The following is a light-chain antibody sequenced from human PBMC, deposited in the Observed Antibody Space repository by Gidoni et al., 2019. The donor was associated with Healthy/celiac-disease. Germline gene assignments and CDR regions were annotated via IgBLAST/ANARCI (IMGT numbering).Light chain of an antibody. CDR2: RNN. V-gene: IGLV1-47*01. CDR3: AAWDDSLSAWV. J-gene: IGLJ3*02. CDR1: SSNIGSNY. Sequence: QSLLTQPPSASGTPGQRVTISCSGSSSNIGSNYVYWYQQPPGTAPKLLIYRNNQRPSGVPDRFSGSKSGTSASLAISGLRSEEEADYYCAAWDDSLSAWVFGGGTKLTVL.